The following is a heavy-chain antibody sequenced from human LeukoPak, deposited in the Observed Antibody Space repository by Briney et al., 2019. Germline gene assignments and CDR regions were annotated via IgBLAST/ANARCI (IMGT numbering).Heavy chain of an antibody. CDR3: AKDRSGYSYGYDY. D-gene: IGHD5-18*01. V-gene: IGHV1-46*01. J-gene: IGHJ4*02. Sequence: ASVKVSCKASGYTFTSYYMHWVRQAPGQGLEWMGGINPSGGSTSYAQKFQGRLTMTRDTSTSTVYMELSSLRAEDTALYYCAKDRSGYSYGYDYWGQGTLVTVSS. CDR1: GYTFTSYY. CDR2: INPSGGST.